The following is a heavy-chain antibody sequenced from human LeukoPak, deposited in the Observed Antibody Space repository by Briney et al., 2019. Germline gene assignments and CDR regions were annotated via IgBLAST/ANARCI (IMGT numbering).Heavy chain of an antibody. CDR2: IYTSGST. V-gene: IGHV4-4*07. CDR3: ARGEYYDSGTRGYNWFDP. J-gene: IGHJ5*02. Sequence: SETLSLTCTVSGGSISSYYWSWIRQPAGKGLEWIGRIYTSGSTNYNPSLKSRVTMSVDTSKNQFSLKLSSVTAADTAVYYCARGEYYDSGTRGYNWFDPWGQGTLVTVSS. D-gene: IGHD3-22*01. CDR1: GGSISSYY.